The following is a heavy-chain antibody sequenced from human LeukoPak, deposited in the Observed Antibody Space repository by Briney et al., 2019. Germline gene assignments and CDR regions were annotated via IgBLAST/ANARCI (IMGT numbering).Heavy chain of an antibody. CDR2: IIGDGGST. Sequence: PAGSLRLSCAATGFTFDDYSMHWVRQAPGKGLKWVSLIIGDGGSTYYADSVKGRFTISRENSKNSLYLQTNSLRTEDTALYYCAKDEDDHSLSLSLWGRGTLVTVSS. J-gene: IGHJ2*01. V-gene: IGHV3-43*02. CDR1: GFTFDDYS. D-gene: IGHD1-1*01. CDR3: AKDEDDHSLSLSL.